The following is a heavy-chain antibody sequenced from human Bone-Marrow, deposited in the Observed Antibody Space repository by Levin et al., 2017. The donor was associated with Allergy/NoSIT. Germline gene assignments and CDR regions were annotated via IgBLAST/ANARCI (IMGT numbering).Heavy chain of an antibody. Sequence: GESLKISCAASGFNFNTHSMNWVRQAPGKGLEWISSISSSSVYIYYADSVKGRFTISRDNAKNSLYLQMNSLRAEDTAVYYCAGGSSTTVYYFDSWGQGTLVTVSS. D-gene: IGHD4-17*01. J-gene: IGHJ4*02. CDR1: GFNFNTHS. CDR3: AGGSSTTVYYFDS. CDR2: ISSSSVYI. V-gene: IGHV3-21*01.